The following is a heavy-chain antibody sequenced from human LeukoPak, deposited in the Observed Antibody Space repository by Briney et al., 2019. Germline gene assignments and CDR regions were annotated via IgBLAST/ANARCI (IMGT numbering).Heavy chain of an antibody. CDR2: INPNSGGT. CDR1: GYTFTGYY. CDR3: ARVEELSHCSSTSCYDWPDP. Sequence: GASVKVSCKASGYTFTGYYIHWVRQAPGPGLEWMGWINPNSGGTNYAQKFQGGVTMTRDTSISTAYMELSRLTSDDTAVYYCARVEELSHCSSTSCYDWPDPWGQGTLVTVSS. J-gene: IGHJ5*02. D-gene: IGHD2-2*01. V-gene: IGHV1-2*02.